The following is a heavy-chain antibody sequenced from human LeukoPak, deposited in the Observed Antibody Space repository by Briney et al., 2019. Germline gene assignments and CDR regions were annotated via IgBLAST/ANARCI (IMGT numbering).Heavy chain of an antibody. V-gene: IGHV3-74*01. CDR1: GFTFSNYW. D-gene: IGHD3-16*01. CDR2: INMDVSST. J-gene: IGHJ4*02. CDR3: AREGLGFDY. Sequence: GALGLSCAASGFTFSNYWMHWVRQAPGKGLVWVSRINMDVSSTNYADSVKGRFTISRDNAKSTLYLQLNSLRAEDTAVYYCAREGLGFDYWGQGTLVTVSS.